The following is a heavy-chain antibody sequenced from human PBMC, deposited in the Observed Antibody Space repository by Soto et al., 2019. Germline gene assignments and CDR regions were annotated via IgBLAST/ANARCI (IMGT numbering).Heavy chain of an antibody. Sequence: EVQLVESGGGLVQPGGSLRLSCAASGFTFSSYEMNWVRQAPGKGLEWVSYISSSGSTIYYADSVKGRFTISRDNAKNSLYLQMNSLRAEDTAVYYCARVGPDYGDYHGCNDYWGQGTLVTVSS. J-gene: IGHJ4*02. CDR3: ARVGPDYGDYHGCNDY. D-gene: IGHD4-17*01. CDR2: ISSSGSTI. V-gene: IGHV3-48*03. CDR1: GFTFSSYE.